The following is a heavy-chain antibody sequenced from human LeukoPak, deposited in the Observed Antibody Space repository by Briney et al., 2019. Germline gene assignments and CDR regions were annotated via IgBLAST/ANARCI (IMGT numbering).Heavy chain of an antibody. V-gene: IGHV1-18*01. CDR2: TSTYNT. CDR3: AKGSSGWSLDY. J-gene: IGHJ4*02. CDR1: GYTFINHG. Sequence: ASVKVSCKASGYTFINHGISWVRQAPGQGLEWMGWTSTYNTNYIQKLQGRVTMTTDTSTGTAYMELRGLRSDDTAVYYCAKGSSGWSLDYWGQGTLVTVSS. D-gene: IGHD6-19*01.